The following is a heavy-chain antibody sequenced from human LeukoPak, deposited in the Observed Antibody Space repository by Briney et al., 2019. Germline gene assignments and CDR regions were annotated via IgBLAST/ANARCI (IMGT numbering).Heavy chain of an antibody. CDR3: ARLLRRSGYYADY. D-gene: IGHD3-3*01. CDR2: ITSSSDSI. Sequence: GGSLRLSCAASQFTFSSYRMIWVRQAPGKGLEWVSSITSSSDSIYYADSVKGRFTISRDNAKNSLFLQMSSLRVEDTAVYYCARLLRRSGYYADYWGQGTLVTVSS. J-gene: IGHJ4*02. V-gene: IGHV3-21*01. CDR1: QFTFSSYR.